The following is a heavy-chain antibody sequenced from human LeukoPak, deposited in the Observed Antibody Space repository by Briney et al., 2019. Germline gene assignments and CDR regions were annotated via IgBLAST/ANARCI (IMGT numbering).Heavy chain of an antibody. CDR1: GFTFSSYC. J-gene: IGHJ4*02. Sequence: GRSLRPSCAVSGFTFSSYCMHWVRQAPGKWLEWVAVISYDGSNKYYADSVKGRFTISRDNSKNTLYLQMNSVRAEDTAVYDCASIAVAGTVFDYWGQGTLVTVSS. CDR3: ASIAVAGTVFDY. CDR2: ISYDGSNK. D-gene: IGHD6-19*01. V-gene: IGHV3-30*03.